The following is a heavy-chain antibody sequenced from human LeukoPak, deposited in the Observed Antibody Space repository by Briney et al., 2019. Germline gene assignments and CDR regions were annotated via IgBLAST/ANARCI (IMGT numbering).Heavy chain of an antibody. D-gene: IGHD3-10*01. CDR2: INHSGST. CDR1: GGSFSGYY. V-gene: IGHV4-34*01. Sequence: PSETLSLTCAVYGGSFSGYYWSWIRQPPGKGLEWIGEINHSGSTNYNPSLKSRVTISVDTSKNQFSLKLSSLTAADTAVYYCAREPRRGSFDYWGQGTLVTVSS. J-gene: IGHJ4*02. CDR3: AREPRRGSFDY.